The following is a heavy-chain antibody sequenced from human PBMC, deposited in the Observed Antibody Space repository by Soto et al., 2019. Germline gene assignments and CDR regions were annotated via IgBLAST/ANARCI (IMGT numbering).Heavy chain of an antibody. V-gene: IGHV4-4*02. D-gene: IGHD6-19*01. Sequence: TSETLSLTCAVSGGSISSNNWWSWVRQPPGKGLEWIGEIYHSGITNYNPSLKSRVTISVDKSKNQFSLKLSSVTAADTAVYYCVRDQVAGTYFDYWGQGTLVTVSS. CDR2: IYHSGIT. CDR3: VRDQVAGTYFDY. J-gene: IGHJ4*02. CDR1: GGSISSNNW.